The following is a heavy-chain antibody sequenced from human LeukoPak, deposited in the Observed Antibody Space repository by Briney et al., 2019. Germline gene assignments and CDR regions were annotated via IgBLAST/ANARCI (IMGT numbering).Heavy chain of an antibody. CDR3: ARVEDCSSTSCLFDY. CDR2: INPKSGVT. V-gene: IGHV1-2*02. J-gene: IGHJ4*02. CDR1: GYTFTDYY. D-gene: IGHD2-2*01. Sequence: GASVKVSCKASGYTFTDYYLHWVRQAPGQGLEWMGWINPKSGVTDSKMKFQGRVTLTRDTSITTAYMELISLTSDDAAVYYCARVEDCSSTSCLFDYWGQGTLVTVSS.